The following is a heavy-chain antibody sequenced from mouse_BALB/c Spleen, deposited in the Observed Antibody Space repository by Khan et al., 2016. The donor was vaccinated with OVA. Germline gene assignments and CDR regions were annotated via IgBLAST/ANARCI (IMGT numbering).Heavy chain of an antibody. CDR3: ARAGWDVFAY. Sequence: VQLQESGPELVKPGASVKMSCKASGYTFTDYVINWVKQRTGQGLEWIGQIYPGSGSTYFNEKFKGKATLAADKSSNTAYMQLSSLTSEDSAVYFCARAGWDVFAYWGQGTLVTVSA. J-gene: IGHJ3*01. D-gene: IGHD4-1*01. V-gene: IGHV1-77*01. CDR1: GYTFTDYV. CDR2: IYPGSGST.